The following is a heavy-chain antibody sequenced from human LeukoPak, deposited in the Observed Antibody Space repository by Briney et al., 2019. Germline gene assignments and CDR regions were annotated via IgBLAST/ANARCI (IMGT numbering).Heavy chain of an antibody. D-gene: IGHD2-15*01. CDR1: GGSITNFY. CDR3: AKSPGGGFDV. Sequence: SETLSLTCTVSGGSITNFYGGWIRQSPGKGLELIGYIYYSGRTNYNPSLKGRVTISVDTSKKQFSLQLSTVTAADTAVYYCAKSPGGGFDVWGEGRMVTASS. CDR2: IYYSGRT. V-gene: IGHV4-59*01. J-gene: IGHJ3*01.